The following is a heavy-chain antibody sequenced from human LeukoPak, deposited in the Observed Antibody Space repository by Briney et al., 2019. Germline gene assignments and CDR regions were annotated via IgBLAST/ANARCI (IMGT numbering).Heavy chain of an antibody. D-gene: IGHD3-10*01. V-gene: IGHV3-53*01. J-gene: IGHJ5*02. CDR3: AKAQASYLKAPFDP. CDR2: IYSGGST. CDR1: EFTVSVNY. Sequence: GGSPRLSCAASEFTVSVNYMSWVRQAPGKGLEWVSFIYSGGSTYYADSVKGRFTISRHNSKNTLYLQMNSLRAEDTAVYYCAKAQASYLKAPFDPWGQGTLVTVSS.